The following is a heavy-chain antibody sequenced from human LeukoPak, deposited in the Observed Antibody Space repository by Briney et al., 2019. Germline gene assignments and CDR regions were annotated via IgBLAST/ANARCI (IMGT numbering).Heavy chain of an antibody. CDR2: INPSGGST. D-gene: IGHD2-2*01. J-gene: IGHJ5*02. CDR3: ARDPNIVVVPAANWFDP. Sequence: ASVKVSCKASGYTFTSYYMHWVRQAPGQGLEWMGIINPSGGSTSYAQKFQGRVTMTRDTSTGTVYMELSSLRSEDTAVYYCARDPNIVVVPAANWFDPWGQGTLVTVSS. V-gene: IGHV1-46*01. CDR1: GYTFTSYY.